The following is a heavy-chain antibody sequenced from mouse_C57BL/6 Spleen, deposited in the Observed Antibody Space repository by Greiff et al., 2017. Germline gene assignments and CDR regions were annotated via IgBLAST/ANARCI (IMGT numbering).Heavy chain of an antibody. CDR3: ARWGRDYDKGWFDY. D-gene: IGHD2-4*01. J-gene: IGHJ2*01. CDR2: INPNNGGT. V-gene: IGHV1-18*01. Sequence: EVQLQQSGPELVKPGASVKIPCKASGYTFTDYNMDWVKQSHGKSLEWIGDINPNNGGTIYNQKFKGKATLTVDKSSSTAYMELRSLTSEDTAVYYCARWGRDYDKGWFDYWGQGTTLTVSS. CDR1: GYTFTDYN.